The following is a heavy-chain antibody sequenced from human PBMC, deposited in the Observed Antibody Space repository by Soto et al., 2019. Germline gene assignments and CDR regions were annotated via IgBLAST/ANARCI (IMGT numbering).Heavy chain of an antibody. CDR3: AYRQEYRGSWDSGWFDP. CDR1: GFSLSTSGVG. J-gene: IGHJ5*02. CDR2: IYWDDDK. Sequence: HITLKESGPTLVEPTQTLTLTCAFSGFSLSTSGVGVGWIRQPPGKALEWLAFIYWDDDKRYSPSLKTRLTILQDPSINQVVLIMTNIDPLDTATYYCAYRQEYRGSWDSGWFDPWGQGTLVTVSS. D-gene: IGHD6-13*01. V-gene: IGHV2-5*02.